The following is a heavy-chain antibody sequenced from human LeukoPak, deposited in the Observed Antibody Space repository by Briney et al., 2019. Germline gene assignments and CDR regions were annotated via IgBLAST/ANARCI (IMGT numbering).Heavy chain of an antibody. CDR2: IYSGGST. V-gene: IGHV3-23*03. Sequence: GGSLRLSCAASGFTFSSYGMNWVRQAPGKGLEWVSVIYSGGSTYYADSERGRFTISRDNSKNTLYLQMNSLRAEDTAVYYCAKGISGSYYIAHYGGKGTLVTVS. J-gene: IGHJ4*02. CDR3: AKGISGSYYIAHY. CDR1: GFTFSSYG. D-gene: IGHD1-26*01.